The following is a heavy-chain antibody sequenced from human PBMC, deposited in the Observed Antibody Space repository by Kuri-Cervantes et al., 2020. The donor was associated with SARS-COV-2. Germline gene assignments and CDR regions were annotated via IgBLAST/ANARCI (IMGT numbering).Heavy chain of an antibody. J-gene: IGHJ6*02. CDR2: IYYRGST. Sequence: SETLSLTCTVSGGSIRSYYWSWIRQPPGKGLEWIGYIYYRGSTNYNPSLKSRVTISVDTSKNQFSLKLSSVTAADTAVYYCARGGYNLPYYYYYGMDVWGQGTTVTVSS. CDR1: GGSIRSYY. V-gene: IGHV4-59*01. CDR3: ARGGYNLPYYYYYGMDV. D-gene: IGHD5-24*01.